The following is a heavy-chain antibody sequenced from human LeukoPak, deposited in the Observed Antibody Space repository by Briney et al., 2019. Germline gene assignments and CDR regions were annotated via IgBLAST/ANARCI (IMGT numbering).Heavy chain of an antibody. CDR3: TAEYYGSGKY. CDR2: IKSKTDGGTT. D-gene: IGHD3-10*01. Sequence: GGSLRLSCAASGFTFSSYSMNWVRQAPGKGLEWVGRIKSKTDGGTTDYAAPVKGRFTISRDDSTDTLFLQMISLKAEDTAVYYCTAEYYGSGKYWGQGTLVTVSS. J-gene: IGHJ4*02. V-gene: IGHV3-15*01. CDR1: GFTFSSYS.